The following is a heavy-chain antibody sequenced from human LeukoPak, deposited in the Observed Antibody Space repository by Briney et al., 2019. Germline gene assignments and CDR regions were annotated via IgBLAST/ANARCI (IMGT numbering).Heavy chain of an antibody. V-gene: IGHV4-34*01. J-gene: IGHJ5*02. CDR2: INHSGST. D-gene: IGHD1-14*01. CDR1: GGSFSGHY. CDR3: ASETFRTNPFDP. Sequence: SETLSLTCAVYGGSFSGHYWSWIRQPPGKGLEWIGEINHSGSTNYNPSLKSRVTISVDTSKNQFSLKLSSVTAADTAVYYCASETFRTNPFDPWGQGTLVTVSS.